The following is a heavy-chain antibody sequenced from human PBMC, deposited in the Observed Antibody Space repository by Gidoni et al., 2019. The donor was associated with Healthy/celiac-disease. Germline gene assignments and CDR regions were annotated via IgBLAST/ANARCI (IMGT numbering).Heavy chain of an antibody. CDR3: AKDFYPVGAWAFDI. CDR1: GFNFSSYA. V-gene: IGHV3-23*01. Sequence: EVQLWESGGGLVQPGGSRRVSCAAAGFNFSSYAMSWVRQAPGKGLEWAYAFRGSGGAPYYAASVKCLFTISRDNSKNTLYLRMNSLRAEDTSVYYCAKDFYPVGAWAFDIWGQGTMVTVSS. CDR2: FRGSGGAP. J-gene: IGHJ3*02. D-gene: IGHD3-16*01.